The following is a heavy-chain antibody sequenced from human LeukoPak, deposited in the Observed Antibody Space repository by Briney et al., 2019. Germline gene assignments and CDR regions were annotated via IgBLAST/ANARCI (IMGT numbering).Heavy chain of an antibody. CDR2: IKSKTDGGTT. Sequence: PGGSLRLSCAASGFTFSNAWMSWVRQAPGKGLEWVGRIKSKTDGGTTDYAAPVKGRFTISRDDSKNTLYLQMNSLKTEDTAVYYCAKTDSSDYSYFFDYWGQGTLVTVSS. CDR3: AKTDSSDYSYFFDY. D-gene: IGHD3-22*01. J-gene: IGHJ4*02. CDR1: GFTFSNAW. V-gene: IGHV3-15*01.